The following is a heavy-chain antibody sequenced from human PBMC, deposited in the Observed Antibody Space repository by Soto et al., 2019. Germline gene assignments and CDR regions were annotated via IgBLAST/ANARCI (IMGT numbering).Heavy chain of an antibody. Sequence: QVQLVQSGAEVKKPGSSVKVSCKASGGTFSSYAISWVRQAPGQGLEWMGGIIPIFGTANYAQKFQGRVTITADESTSTAYMELSSLRSEDTAVYYCARSRGGPQHYYYYYGMDVWGQGTTVTVSS. CDR2: IIPIFGTA. V-gene: IGHV1-69*12. CDR1: GGTFSSYA. CDR3: ARSRGGPQHYYYYYGMDV. D-gene: IGHD1-1*01. J-gene: IGHJ6*02.